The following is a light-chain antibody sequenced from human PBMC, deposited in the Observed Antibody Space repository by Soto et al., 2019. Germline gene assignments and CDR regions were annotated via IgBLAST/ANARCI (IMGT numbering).Light chain of an antibody. CDR1: QTISSW. CDR2: KAS. V-gene: IGKV1-5*03. CDR3: QHYNSYSEA. J-gene: IGKJ1*01. Sequence: DIQMTQSPSTLSASVGDRVTITCRGSQTISSWLAWYQQKPGKAPKLLIYKASTLKSGVPSRFSGSGSGTEFTLTISSLQPDDFATYYCQHYNSYSEAFGQGTKVDIK.